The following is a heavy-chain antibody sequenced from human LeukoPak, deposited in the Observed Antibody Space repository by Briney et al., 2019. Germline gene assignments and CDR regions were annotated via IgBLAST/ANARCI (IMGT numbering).Heavy chain of an antibody. D-gene: IGHD6-13*01. CDR1: GFTFDDYA. CDR2: ISWNSDSI. V-gene: IGHV3-9*01. Sequence: PGGSLRLSCAASGFTFDDYAMHWVRQAPGKGLEWVSGISWNSDSIGYADSVKGRFTISRDNAKKSLYLQMNSLRAEDTAVYYCAKGDSSSWSNEGWFDPWGQGTLVTVSS. J-gene: IGHJ5*02. CDR3: AKGDSSSWSNEGWFDP.